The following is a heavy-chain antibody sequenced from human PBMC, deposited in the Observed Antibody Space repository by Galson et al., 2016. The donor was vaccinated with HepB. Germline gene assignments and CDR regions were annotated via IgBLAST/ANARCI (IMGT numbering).Heavy chain of an antibody. D-gene: IGHD4-17*01. CDR2: IYDSGST. V-gene: IGHV4-30-2*01. J-gene: IGHJ4*02. CDR1: GGSISSGDNS. Sequence: TLSLTCAVSGGSISSGDNSWSWIRQPPGKGLEWIGYIYDSGSTFYNPSLRGRVTISVDRSNNQFSLKLTSVTAADTAVYYCAREGGFGDPYCFDYWGQGTLVTVSS. CDR3: AREGGFGDPYCFDY.